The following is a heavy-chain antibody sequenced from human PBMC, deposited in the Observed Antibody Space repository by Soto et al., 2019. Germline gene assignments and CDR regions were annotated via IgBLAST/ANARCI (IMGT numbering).Heavy chain of an antibody. V-gene: IGHV4-30-4*01. CDR3: ARHGPDYGGTTDAFDI. J-gene: IGHJ3*02. Sequence: PSETLSLTCTVSGGSISSTNYYWSWIRQPPGERLEWIGYIHNSGITYYNPSLESRLAMSVDTSKNQFSLKLSSVTAADTAVYYCARHGPDYGGTTDAFDIWGQGTMVTVSS. D-gene: IGHD4-17*01. CDR2: IHNSGIT. CDR1: GGSISSTNYY.